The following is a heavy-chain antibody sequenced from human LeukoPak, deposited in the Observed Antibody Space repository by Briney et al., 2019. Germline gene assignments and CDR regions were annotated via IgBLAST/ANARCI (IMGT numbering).Heavy chain of an antibody. Sequence: SDTLSLTCAAYGECFNTFYLSWIRQPPGRGLEWIGQINRYRSANYNPSLKSRVAISLDTSKNQFSLKVTSVTAADTAVYYCARDSPYSPHDSWGQGTLVTVSS. CDR2: INRYRSA. J-gene: IGHJ4*02. D-gene: IGHD4-11*01. V-gene: IGHV4-34*01. CDR3: ARDSPYSPHDS. CDR1: GECFNTFY.